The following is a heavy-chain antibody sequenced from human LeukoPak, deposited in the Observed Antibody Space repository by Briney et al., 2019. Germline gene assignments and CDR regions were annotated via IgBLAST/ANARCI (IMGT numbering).Heavy chain of an antibody. Sequence: SETLSHTCTVSGGSISSSRYYLGWIRQPPGTGLEWVGSIYYSGSTYYSPSLKSRVTISVDTSKNQFSLKLSSVTAADTAVYYCARVNPNYYDSSGYYTYYFDYWGQGTLVTVSS. CDR1: GGSISSSRYY. J-gene: IGHJ4*02. CDR2: IYYSGST. D-gene: IGHD3-22*01. V-gene: IGHV4-39*07. CDR3: ARVNPNYYDSSGYYTYYFDY.